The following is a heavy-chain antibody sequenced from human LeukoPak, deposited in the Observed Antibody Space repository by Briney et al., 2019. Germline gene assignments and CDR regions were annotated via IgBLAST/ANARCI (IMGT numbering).Heavy chain of an antibody. J-gene: IGHJ4*02. CDR2: VYYGRSP. CDR3: ARSSGTGTFSY. CDR1: GDSISRSTYY. D-gene: IGHD6-25*01. V-gene: IGHV4-39*02. Sequence: SETLSLTCTVSGDSISRSTYYWAWICQPHGKGLEWIGSVYYGRSPYFNPSLESRATISVDTSKNHFSLKMSSVTAADTAVYYCARSSGTGTFSYWGQGTLVTVSS.